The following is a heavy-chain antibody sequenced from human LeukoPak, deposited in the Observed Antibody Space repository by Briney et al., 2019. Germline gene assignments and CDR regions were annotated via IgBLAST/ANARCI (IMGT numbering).Heavy chain of an antibody. V-gene: IGHV4-39*01. CDR3: ARGLAAAGSRRKFDP. D-gene: IGHD6-13*01. J-gene: IGHJ5*02. Sequence: SETLSLTCTVSGGSISSSGYYWGWIRQPPGKGLEWIGSIYYSGSTYYTPSLKSRVTISVDTPKNQFSLKLSSVTAADTAVYYCARGLAAAGSRRKFDPWGQGTLVAVSS. CDR1: GGSISSSGYY. CDR2: IYYSGST.